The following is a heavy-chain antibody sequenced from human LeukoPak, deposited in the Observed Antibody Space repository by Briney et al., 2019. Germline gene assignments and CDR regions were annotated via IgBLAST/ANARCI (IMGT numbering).Heavy chain of an antibody. J-gene: IGHJ4*02. Sequence: SETLSLTCTVSGGSISSYYWSWIRQPPGKGLEWIGYIYYSGSTNYNPSLKSRVTISVDTSKNQFSLKLSSVTAADTAVYYCARHVYASSSDHWGQGTLVTVSS. CDR2: IYYSGST. CDR1: GGSISSYY. D-gene: IGHD2-2*01. V-gene: IGHV4-59*01. CDR3: ARHVYASSSDH.